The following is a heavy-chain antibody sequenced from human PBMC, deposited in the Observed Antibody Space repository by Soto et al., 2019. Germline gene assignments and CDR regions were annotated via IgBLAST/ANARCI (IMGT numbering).Heavy chain of an antibody. Sequence: QVQLVQSGAEVKKPGSSVKVSCKASGGTFSSYAISWVRQAPGQGLEWMGGIIPIFGTANYAQKFQGRVTITADESTSTAYMELSSLRSEDTAVYYCAVDTAMVATSYYSYGMDVWGQGTTVTVSS. D-gene: IGHD5-18*01. CDR2: IIPIFGTA. CDR3: AVDTAMVATSYYSYGMDV. CDR1: GGTFSSYA. V-gene: IGHV1-69*12. J-gene: IGHJ6*02.